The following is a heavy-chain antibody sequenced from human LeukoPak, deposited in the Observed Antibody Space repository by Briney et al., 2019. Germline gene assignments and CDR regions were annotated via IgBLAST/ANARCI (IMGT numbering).Heavy chain of an antibody. V-gene: IGHV3-48*04. CDR1: GFTFSSYS. Sequence: GGSLRLSCAASGFTFSSYSMNWIRQVPGKGLEWVSYISNSGITQHYADSVKGRSTVSRDDAKNSLYLQMNSLRADDTAIYYCAKDHFGPYSYVEYWGQGTLVTVSS. CDR3: AKDHFGPYSYVEY. J-gene: IGHJ4*02. CDR2: ISNSGITQ. D-gene: IGHD5-18*01.